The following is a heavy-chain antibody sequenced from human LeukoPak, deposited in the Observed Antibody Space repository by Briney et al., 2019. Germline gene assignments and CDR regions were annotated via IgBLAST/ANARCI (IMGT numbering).Heavy chain of an antibody. CDR3: ARSFRIAVAGTMAY. CDR2: MNPNSGNT. J-gene: IGHJ4*02. Sequence: VASVTVSFKASGYTFTSYDINWVRQATGQGLEWMGWMNPNSGNTGYAQKFQGRVTMTRNTSISTAYMELSSLRSEDTAVYYCARSFRIAVAGTMAYWGQGTLVTVSS. V-gene: IGHV1-8*01. CDR1: GYTFTSYD. D-gene: IGHD6-19*01.